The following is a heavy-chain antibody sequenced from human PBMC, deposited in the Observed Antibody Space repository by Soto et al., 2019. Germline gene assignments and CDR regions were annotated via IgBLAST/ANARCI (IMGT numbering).Heavy chain of an antibody. CDR3: AKDWGETGWSNWFDP. CDR1: GYTFSTHG. Sequence: QVQLVESGGSLVQPGTSLRLSCAASGYTFSTHGMHWVRQAPGKGLEWVAMISHDGSEKHYVDSVKGRFTISRDISKNTVFLQRDSLRAEDKAVYYCAKDWGETGWSNWFDPWGQGSLVTVSS. D-gene: IGHD6-19*01. CDR2: ISHDGSEK. V-gene: IGHV3-30*18. J-gene: IGHJ5*02.